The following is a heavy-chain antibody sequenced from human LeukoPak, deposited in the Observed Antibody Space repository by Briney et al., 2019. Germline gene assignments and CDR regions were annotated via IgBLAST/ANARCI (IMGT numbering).Heavy chain of an antibody. Sequence: GESLKISCKGSEYSFTSYWIGWVRQMPGKGLEWMGIIYPGDFDIRYSPSFQGQVTISGDKSISTAYLQWSSLKASDTAMYYCARQAYASRFDAFDIWGQGTMVTVYS. CDR3: ARQAYASRFDAFDI. D-gene: IGHD3-22*01. CDR1: EYSFTSYW. CDR2: IYPGDFDI. J-gene: IGHJ3*02. V-gene: IGHV5-51*01.